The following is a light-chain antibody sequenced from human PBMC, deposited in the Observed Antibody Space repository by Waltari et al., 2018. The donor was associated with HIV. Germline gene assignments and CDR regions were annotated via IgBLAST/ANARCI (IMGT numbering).Light chain of an antibody. CDR1: NSNIGSST. CDR3: ATWDDSLHGPV. CDR2: RNN. J-gene: IGLJ3*02. V-gene: IGLV1-44*01. Sequence: QSVVTQPPSASGTPGQRVTISCSGSNSNIGSSTVNWYLQLPGTAPTLLIYRNNERASGFHDRFSGSKSGSSASRASSVLQSEDEADYYCATWDDSLHGPVFGGGTKLTVL.